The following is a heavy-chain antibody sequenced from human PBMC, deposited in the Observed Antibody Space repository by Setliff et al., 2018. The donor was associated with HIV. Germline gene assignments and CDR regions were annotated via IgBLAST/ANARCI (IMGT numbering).Heavy chain of an antibody. Sequence: ASVKVSCKASGYSLSTYAISWVRQAPGQGLEWMGWIDSNNGNRNFAQKFRGRVTMTTDISTNTAYMEVRSLTAEDTAVYYCARDPRASYLSYYYYHYLDVWGKGTTVTVS. CDR1: GYSLSTYA. CDR2: IDSNNGNR. CDR3: ARDPRASYLSYYYYHYLDV. V-gene: IGHV1-18*01. D-gene: IGHD3-16*02. J-gene: IGHJ6*03.